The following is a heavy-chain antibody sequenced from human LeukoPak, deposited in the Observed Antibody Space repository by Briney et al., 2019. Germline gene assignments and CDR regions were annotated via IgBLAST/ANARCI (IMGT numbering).Heavy chain of an antibody. CDR3: ARGPYYDFWSGYPFFDY. Sequence: SETLSLTCIVSGASISNYYWSWIRQPAGKGLEWIGRIYTSGSTNYNPSLKSRVTMSVDTSKNQFSLKLSSVTAADTAVYYCARGPYYDFWSGYPFFDYWGQGTLVTVSS. CDR1: GASISNYY. CDR2: IYTSGST. J-gene: IGHJ4*02. D-gene: IGHD3-3*01. V-gene: IGHV4-4*07.